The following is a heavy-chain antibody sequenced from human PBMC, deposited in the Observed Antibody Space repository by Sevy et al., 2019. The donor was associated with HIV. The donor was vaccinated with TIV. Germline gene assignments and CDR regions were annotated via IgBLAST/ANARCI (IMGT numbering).Heavy chain of an antibody. V-gene: IGHV3-30*04. CDR2: ISHDTTVK. J-gene: IGHJ4*02. CDR3: ARDADWSLNY. D-gene: IGHD3-9*01. Sequence: GGSLRLSCAASGFTFSDYVMHWVRQAPGKGVEWLARISHDTTVKYYADSLKGRFTISRDNSKNTLYLQMNGLRPEDTAVYHCARDADWSLNYWGQGTLVTVSS. CDR1: GFTFSDYV.